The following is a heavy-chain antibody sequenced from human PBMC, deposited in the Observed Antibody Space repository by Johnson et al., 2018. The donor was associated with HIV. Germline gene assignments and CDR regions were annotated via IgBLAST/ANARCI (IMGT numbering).Heavy chain of an antibody. Sequence: MLLVESGGGLVQPGGSLRLSCSASGFTVSSTYMSWVRQAPGKGLEWVSVISRGGSTYYAASVKGRFTISRDNSKITLYLQMNSLRAEDTAMYYCAKEKDYGAFDIWGQGTMVTVSS. D-gene: IGHD3-16*01. CDR3: AKEKDYGAFDI. CDR2: ISRGGST. CDR1: GFTVSSTY. V-gene: IGHV3-66*02. J-gene: IGHJ3*02.